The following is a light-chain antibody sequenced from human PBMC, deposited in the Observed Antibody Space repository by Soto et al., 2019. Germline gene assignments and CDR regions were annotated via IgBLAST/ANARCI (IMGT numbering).Light chain of an antibody. V-gene: IGKV1-5*03. J-gene: IGKJ1*01. CDR2: KAS. CDR3: QQFMSDSWT. CDR1: QIISSW. Sequence: DIQMTQSPSTLSASVVDRVTITCLASQIISSWLAWYQRKPGKVPKLLIDKASNLKSGVPSRFSGSGSGTEFTRTMSSLQADDFATSYCQQFMSDSWTFGQGTNVDIK.